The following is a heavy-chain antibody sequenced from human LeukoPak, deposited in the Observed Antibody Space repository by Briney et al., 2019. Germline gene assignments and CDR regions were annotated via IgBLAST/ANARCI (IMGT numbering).Heavy chain of an antibody. J-gene: IGHJ4*02. CDR1: GFTFSSKT. Sequence: GGSLRLSCATSGFTFSSKTMNWVRQAPGQGLEWVSFISGSSSTIYYAHSVKGRFTISRDNAKNSPYLQMNSLRVEDTAVYFCAGGGQWKLDPFDFWGQGTLVTVST. D-gene: IGHD2-15*01. V-gene: IGHV3-48*01. CDR2: ISGSSSTI. CDR3: AGGGQWKLDPFDF.